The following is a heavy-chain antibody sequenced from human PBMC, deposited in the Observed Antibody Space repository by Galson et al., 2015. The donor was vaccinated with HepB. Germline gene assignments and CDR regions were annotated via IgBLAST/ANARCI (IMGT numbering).Heavy chain of an antibody. CDR2: LYSGGST. CDR3: ARSYYGSGSYGLLGDY. Sequence: SLRLSCAASGFTFSSYWMSWVRQAPGKGLEWVSVLYSGGSTHYADSVKGRFTISRDNSMNTLYLQMNSLRAEDTAVYYCARSYYGSGSYGLLGDYWGQGTLVTVSS. V-gene: IGHV3-66*01. D-gene: IGHD3-10*01. J-gene: IGHJ4*02. CDR1: GFTFSSYW.